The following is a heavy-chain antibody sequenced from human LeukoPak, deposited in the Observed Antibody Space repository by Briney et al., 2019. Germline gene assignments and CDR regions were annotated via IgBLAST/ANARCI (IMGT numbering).Heavy chain of an antibody. CDR1: GFTFSSYA. CDR3: ARVFPLYSYGSFWVDY. D-gene: IGHD5-18*01. CDR2: ISSSSSYI. Sequence: PGGSLRLSCAASGFTFSSYAMSWVRQAPGKGLEWVSSISSSSSYIYYADSVKGRFTISRDNAKNSLYLQMNSLRAEDTAVYYCARVFPLYSYGSFWVDYWGQGTLVTVSS. J-gene: IGHJ4*02. V-gene: IGHV3-21*01.